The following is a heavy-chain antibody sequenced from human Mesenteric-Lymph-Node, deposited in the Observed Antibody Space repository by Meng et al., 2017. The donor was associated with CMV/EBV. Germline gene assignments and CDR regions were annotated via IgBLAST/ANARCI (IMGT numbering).Heavy chain of an antibody. CDR3: ASSIAARRGADY. V-gene: IGHV4-34*01. Sequence: QGPLQQWGAGLLQPSETLSLTCAVYGGSFSGYYWSWIRQPPGKGLEWIGEINHSGSTNYNPSLKSRVTISVDTSKNQFSLKLSSVTAADTAVYYCASSIAARRGADYWGQGTLVTVSS. D-gene: IGHD6-6*01. CDR1: GGSFSGYY. J-gene: IGHJ4*02. CDR2: INHSGST.